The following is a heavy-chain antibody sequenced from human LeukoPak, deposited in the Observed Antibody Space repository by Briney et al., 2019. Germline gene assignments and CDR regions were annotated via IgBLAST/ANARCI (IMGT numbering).Heavy chain of an antibody. V-gene: IGHV3-53*01. J-gene: IGHJ4*02. Sequence: GGSLRLSCAASGFTFSSYAMHWVRQAPGKGLEWVSVIYSGGSTYYADSVKGRFTISGDNSKNTLYLQMNSLRAEDTAVYYCAREAVTRNYFDYWGQGTLVTVSS. D-gene: IGHD4-17*01. CDR2: IYSGGST. CDR1: GFTFSSYA. CDR3: AREAVTRNYFDY.